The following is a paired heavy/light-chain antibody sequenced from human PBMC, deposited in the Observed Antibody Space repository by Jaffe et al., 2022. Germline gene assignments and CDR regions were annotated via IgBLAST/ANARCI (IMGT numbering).Light chain of an antibody. CDR3: HQYGSSPFT. CDR1: QTVSITY. Sequence: EIVLTQSPGTLSLSPGERATLSCRASQTVSITYLAWYQQKVGQAPRLLIYDASIRATGVPDRFSVSGSGPDFSLTISRVEPEDSAVYYCHQYGSSPFTFGQGTKLEIK. J-gene: IGKJ2*01. V-gene: IGKV3-20*01. CDR2: DAS.
Heavy chain of an antibody. CDR3: ARQLGLQSNKRALDI. CDR2: IYYTGST. J-gene: IGHJ3*02. V-gene: IGHV4-39*01. D-gene: IGHD4-4*01. Sequence: QLQLQESGPGLVKPSETLSLTCTVSGDSISSRSHYWDWIRQPPGKGLEWVGYIYYTGSTYYNPSLKNRVTISVDTSKNQFSLKLSSVNAADTAVYYCARQLGLQSNKRALDIWGQGTMVVVSS. CDR1: GDSISSRSHY.